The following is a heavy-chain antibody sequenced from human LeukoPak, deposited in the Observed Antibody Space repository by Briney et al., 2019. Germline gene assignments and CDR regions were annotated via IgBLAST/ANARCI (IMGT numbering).Heavy chain of an antibody. V-gene: IGHV3-74*01. CDR2: IDGSGSSI. CDR3: ARGPGSSGGAYVGDY. CDR1: GFTFSNHW. J-gene: IGHJ4*01. D-gene: IGHD3-22*01. Sequence: GGSLRLSCAASGFTFSNHWMHWVRQVPGKGLVWVARIDGSGSSISHADFVKGRFSISRGNAKSTLYLQVNSLRAEDTAVYYCARGPGSSGGAYVGDYWGHGTLVTVSS.